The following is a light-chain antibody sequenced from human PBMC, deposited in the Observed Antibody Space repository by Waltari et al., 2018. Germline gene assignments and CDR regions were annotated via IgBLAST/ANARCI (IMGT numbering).Light chain of an antibody. CDR1: QSVSSDY. V-gene: IGKV3-20*01. J-gene: IGKJ2*01. Sequence: EIVLTQSPGTLSFSPGESVTLSCRASQSVSSDYLAWYQQRLGQPPKLLIYGVSSRATGIPARFSGSGSGTDFTLTISRLEPEDFAVYYCQQFVDSHYTFGQGTKLELK. CDR2: GVS. CDR3: QQFVDSHYT.